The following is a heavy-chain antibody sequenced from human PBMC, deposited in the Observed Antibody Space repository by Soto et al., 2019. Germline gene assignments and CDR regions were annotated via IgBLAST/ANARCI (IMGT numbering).Heavy chain of an antibody. CDR1: GFTFSSSG. CDR3: ARGISAWDAFDM. Sequence: QVQLVESGGGVVQPGRSLRLSCAASGFTFSSSGMHWVRQAPGKGLEWVSLIWDDGSNDYYGDSVKGRFTISRDNSKSTVYLQMNSLRAEDTAVYFCARGISAWDAFDMWGQGTMVTVSS. D-gene: IGHD6-19*01. CDR2: IWDDGSND. V-gene: IGHV3-33*01. J-gene: IGHJ3*02.